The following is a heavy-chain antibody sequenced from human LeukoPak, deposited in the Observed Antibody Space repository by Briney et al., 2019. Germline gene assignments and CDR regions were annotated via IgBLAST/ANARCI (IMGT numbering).Heavy chain of an antibody. J-gene: IGHJ4*02. Sequence: GGSLRLSCAASGFTFSTYAMSWVRQAPGKGLEWVSALSNSGGSGGRTYYADSVKGRFTISRDNSKSTLYLQLSSLRAEDTAVYYCAKAMSTDHYDSRRFYRDDFDSWGQGTLVTVSS. CDR2: LSNSGGSGGRT. D-gene: IGHD3-22*01. V-gene: IGHV3-23*01. CDR3: AKAMSTDHYDSRRFYRDDFDS. CDR1: GFTFSTYA.